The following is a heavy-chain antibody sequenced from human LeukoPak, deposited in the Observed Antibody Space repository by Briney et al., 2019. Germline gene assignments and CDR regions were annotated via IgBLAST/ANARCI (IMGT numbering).Heavy chain of an antibody. J-gene: IGHJ6*04. CDR2: INWNGGTT. D-gene: IGHD3-10*02. CDR1: GFTDYG. V-gene: IGHV3-20*04. Sequence: GGSLRLSCAASGFTDYGMSWVRQAPGKGLEWVSGINWNGGTTTYADSVKGRFTISRDNAKNSLYLQMNSLRAEDTAVYYCAELGITMIGGVWGKGTTVTISS. CDR3: AELGITMIGGV.